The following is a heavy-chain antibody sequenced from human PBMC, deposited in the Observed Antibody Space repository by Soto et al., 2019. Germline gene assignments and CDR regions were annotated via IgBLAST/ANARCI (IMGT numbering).Heavy chain of an antibody. CDR3: AKERDIVVVPAAASTSGMDV. CDR1: GFTFSSYG. J-gene: IGHJ6*02. D-gene: IGHD2-2*01. CDR2: ISYDGSNK. Sequence: PGGSLRLSCAASGFTFSSYGMHWVRQAPRKGLQWVAVISYDGSNKYYADSVKGRFTISRDNSKNTLYLQMNSLRAEHTAVYYCAKERDIVVVPAAASTSGMDVWGQGTTVTVSS. V-gene: IGHV3-30*18.